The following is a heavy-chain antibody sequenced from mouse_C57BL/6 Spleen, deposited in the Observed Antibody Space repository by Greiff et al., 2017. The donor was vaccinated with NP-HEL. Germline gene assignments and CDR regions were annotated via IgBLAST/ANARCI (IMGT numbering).Heavy chain of an antibody. Sequence: QVQLKESGAKLARPGASVKLSCKASGYTFTSYGISWVKQRTGQGLEWIGKIYPRSGNTYYNEKFKGKATLTADKSSSTAYMELRSLTSEDSAVYFCAKTGTWDYWGQGTTLTVSS. D-gene: IGHD4-1*01. J-gene: IGHJ2*01. CDR3: AKTGTWDY. CDR1: GYTFTSYG. V-gene: IGHV1-81*01. CDR2: IYPRSGNT.